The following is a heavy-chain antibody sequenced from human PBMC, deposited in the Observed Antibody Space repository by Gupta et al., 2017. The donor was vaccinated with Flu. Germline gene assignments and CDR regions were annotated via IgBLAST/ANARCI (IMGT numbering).Heavy chain of an antibody. Sequence: QVQLQESGPGLVKPSETLSLTCAVSGYSISSGYYWGWIRQPPGKGLEWIGSIYHSGSTYYNPSLKSRVTISVDTSKNQFSLKLSSVTAADTAGYYCARDEPTSNWFDPWGQGTLVTVSS. CDR1: GYSISSGYY. V-gene: IGHV4-38-2*02. J-gene: IGHJ5*02. CDR3: ARDEPTSNWFDP. CDR2: IYHSGST.